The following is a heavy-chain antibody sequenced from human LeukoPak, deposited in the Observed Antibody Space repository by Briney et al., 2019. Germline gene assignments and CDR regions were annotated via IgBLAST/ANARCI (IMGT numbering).Heavy chain of an antibody. J-gene: IGHJ5*02. CDR3: TRSRGRLGWFDP. Sequence: ASGKVSCKASGYTFTTYDINWVRQAPGQGLEWMGWMNPNSANTGYAQKFQGRVTMTRNTSISIAYMELSSLTSEDTAVYYCTRSRGRLGWFDPWGQGTLVTVSS. D-gene: IGHD3-10*01. V-gene: IGHV1-8*01. CDR1: GYTFTTYD. CDR2: MNPNSANT.